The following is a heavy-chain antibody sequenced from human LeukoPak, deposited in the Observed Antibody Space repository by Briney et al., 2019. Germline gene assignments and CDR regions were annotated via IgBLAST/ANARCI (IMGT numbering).Heavy chain of an antibody. J-gene: IGHJ3*02. CDR3: AKNTAADYAFDI. D-gene: IGHD6-13*01. Sequence: GGSLRLSCAASGFTFSSYGMHWVRQAPGKGLEWVAVISYDGSNKYYADSVKGRFTISRDNSKNTLYLQMNSLRAEDTAAYYSAKNTAADYAFDIWGQGTMVTVSS. V-gene: IGHV3-30*18. CDR2: ISYDGSNK. CDR1: GFTFSSYG.